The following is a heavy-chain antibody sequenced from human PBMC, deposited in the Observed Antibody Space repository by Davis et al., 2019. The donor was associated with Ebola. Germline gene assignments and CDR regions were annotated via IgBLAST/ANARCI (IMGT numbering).Heavy chain of an antibody. CDR1: GYTFTSYA. CDR3: ARGRIRAYGMDV. CDR2: INAGNGNT. Sequence: ASVKVSCKASGYTFTSYAMHWVRQAPGQRLEWMGWINAGNGNTKYSQKFQGRVTITRDTSASTAYMELSSLRSEDTAVYYCARGRIRAYGMDVWGQGTTVTVSS. J-gene: IGHJ6*02. D-gene: IGHD1-14*01. V-gene: IGHV1-3*01.